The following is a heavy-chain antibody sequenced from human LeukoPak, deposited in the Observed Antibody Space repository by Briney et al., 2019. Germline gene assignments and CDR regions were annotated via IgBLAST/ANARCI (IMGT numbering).Heavy chain of an antibody. J-gene: IGHJ4*02. V-gene: IGHV3-49*04. Sequence: GGPLRLSCAASGFTFGDHAMSWVRQAPGKGLEWVGFIRSKAYRGTTEYAASVKGRFTISRDDSKSIAYLQMNSLQTEDTALYYCSRVVGGSYSNFDYWGQGTQVTVSS. CDR1: GFTFGDHA. CDR2: IRSKAYRGTT. D-gene: IGHD2-15*01. CDR3: SRVVGGSYSNFDY.